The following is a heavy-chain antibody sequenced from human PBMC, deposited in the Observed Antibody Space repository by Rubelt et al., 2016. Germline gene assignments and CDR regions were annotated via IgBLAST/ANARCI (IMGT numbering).Heavy chain of an antibody. V-gene: IGHV4-34*01. J-gene: IGHJ4*02. D-gene: IGHD6-19*01. CDR3: ARVARIVAGTLQPSINS. CDR1: GGSFSDYY. Sequence: QVQLQQLGAGMLKPSETLSLTCAVYGGSFSDYYWSWFRQPPGKGLEWIGEINHGRGTYYNPSPKSRVTISVDTSKNHFSRRGGSVTAGATTEYYCARVARIVAGTLQPSINSWGQGTLVTVSS. CDR2: INHGRGT.